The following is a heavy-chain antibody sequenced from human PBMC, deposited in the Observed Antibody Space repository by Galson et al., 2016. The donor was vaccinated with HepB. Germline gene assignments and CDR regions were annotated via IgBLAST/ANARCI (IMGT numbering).Heavy chain of an antibody. CDR2: IFYSGST. Sequence: TLSLTCTVSGGSITSVNYYWSWIRQHPGKGLEWIGYIFYSGSTYYNPSLKSRVTISMDTSKNHFSLRLNSVPAADTAVYYCARTTGDCGGDCSWFDPWGQGTPVIVSS. CDR3: ARTTGDCGGDCSWFDP. J-gene: IGHJ5*02. D-gene: IGHD2-21*02. CDR1: GGSITSVNYY. V-gene: IGHV4-31*03.